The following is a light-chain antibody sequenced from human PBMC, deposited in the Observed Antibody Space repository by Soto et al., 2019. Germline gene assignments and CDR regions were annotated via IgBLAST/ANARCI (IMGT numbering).Light chain of an antibody. CDR2: GAS. Sequence: EIVLAQSPCTLSLSPGERATLSCRASQSVTNSFLAWYQQKPGQAPRLLIYGASRRATGIPDRFTGSGSGTDFTLTISRLEPEDFAVYYCQQYGSSGTFGQGTKVDI. CDR1: QSVTNSF. CDR3: QQYGSSGT. V-gene: IGKV3-20*01. J-gene: IGKJ1*01.